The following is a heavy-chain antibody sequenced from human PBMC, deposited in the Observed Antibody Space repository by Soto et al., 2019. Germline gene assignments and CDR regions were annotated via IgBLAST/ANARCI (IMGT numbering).Heavy chain of an antibody. CDR2: IYPGDSDT. V-gene: IGHV5-51*01. J-gene: IGHJ6*02. CDR3: ARAPVGATTNYYYYGMDV. CDR1: GYSFTIYW. D-gene: IGHD1-26*01. Sequence: PGESLKISCKGSGYSFTIYWIGWVLQMPWKGLEWMGIIYPGDSDTRYSPSFQGQVTISADKSISTAYLQWSSLKASDTAMYYCARAPVGATTNYYYYGMDVWGQGTTVTVSS.